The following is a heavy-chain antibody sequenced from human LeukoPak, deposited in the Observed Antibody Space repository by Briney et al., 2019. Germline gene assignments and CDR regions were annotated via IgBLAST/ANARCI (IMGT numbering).Heavy chain of an antibody. CDR2: INPNSGGT. J-gene: IGHJ5*02. Sequence: GSVKVSCKASGYTLTGYYMHWVRQAPGQGLEWMGWINPNSGGTNYAQKFQGRVTMTRDTSISTAYMELSRLRSDDTAVYYCARERCSGGSCYGGPWFDPWGQGTLVTVSS. D-gene: IGHD2-15*01. V-gene: IGHV1-2*02. CDR1: GYTLTGYY. CDR3: ARERCSGGSCYGGPWFDP.